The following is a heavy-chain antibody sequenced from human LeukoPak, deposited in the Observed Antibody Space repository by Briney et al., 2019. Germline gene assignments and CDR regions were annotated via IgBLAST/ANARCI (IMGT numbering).Heavy chain of an antibody. CDR2: INWHGGST. CDR3: ARANYSPFCFDY. V-gene: IGHV3-20*04. D-gene: IGHD4-11*01. J-gene: IGHJ4*02. Sequence: PGGSLRLSCVASVYSFNMYAMSWVRQPAGKGLEWVSSINWHGGSTHYAESVKGRFTISRDNAKNSLFLQMNSLRAEDTALYYCARANYSPFCFDYWGQGTLVTVSS. CDR1: VYSFNMYA.